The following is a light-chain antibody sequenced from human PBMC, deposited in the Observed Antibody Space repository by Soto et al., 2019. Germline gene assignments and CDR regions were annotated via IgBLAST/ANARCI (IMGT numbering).Light chain of an antibody. Sequence: EIVMTQSPVTLSVSPGERVSLSCRGIQSGDSYLAWHQHKPGQAPRLLIYAGSTRATGIPGRFSGSGSGTEFTLTISILQSEDFAVYYCQQYKNWPKTFGQGTKVEIK. CDR2: AGS. CDR1: QSGDSY. CDR3: QQYKNWPKT. J-gene: IGKJ1*01. V-gene: IGKV3-15*01.